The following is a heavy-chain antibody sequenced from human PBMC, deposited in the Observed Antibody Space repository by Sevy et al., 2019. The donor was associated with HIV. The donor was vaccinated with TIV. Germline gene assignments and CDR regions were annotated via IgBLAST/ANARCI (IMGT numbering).Heavy chain of an antibody. CDR2: INPSGGST. V-gene: IGHV1-46*01. CDR1: GYTFTSYY. Sequence: ASVKVSCKASGYTFTSYYMHWVRQAPGQGLEWMGIINPSGGSTSYAQKFQGRVTMTRDTSTGTVYMELSSLRSEATAVYYCAREGPKDIVVVVAATKGGRAFDIWGQGTMVTVSS. CDR3: AREGPKDIVVVVAATKGGRAFDI. D-gene: IGHD2-15*01. J-gene: IGHJ3*02.